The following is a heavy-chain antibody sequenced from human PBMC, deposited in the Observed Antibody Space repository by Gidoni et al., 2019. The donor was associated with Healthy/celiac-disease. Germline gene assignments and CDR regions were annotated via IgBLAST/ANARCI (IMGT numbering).Heavy chain of an antibody. Sequence: QVQLVQSGAEVKKPGASVTVSCTASGYTFTSYYMHWVRQAPGQGLEWMGIINPSGGSTSYAQKFQGRVTMTRDTSTSTVYMELSSLRSEDTAVYYCARTSRAAAGTSSGYYFDYWGQGTLVTVSS. CDR3: ARTSRAAAGTSSGYYFDY. J-gene: IGHJ4*02. CDR1: GYTFTSYY. CDR2: INPSGGST. V-gene: IGHV1-46*01. D-gene: IGHD6-13*01.